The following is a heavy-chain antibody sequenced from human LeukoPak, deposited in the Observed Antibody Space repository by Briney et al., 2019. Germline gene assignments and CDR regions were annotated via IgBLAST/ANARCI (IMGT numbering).Heavy chain of an antibody. D-gene: IGHD3-22*01. J-gene: IGHJ4*02. V-gene: IGHV4-38-2*02. Sequence: SETLSLTCAVADYSISSGYYWGWIRQPPGKGPEWIGSIYHSGSTYYNSSLKSRVTISVDTSKNQFSLKLSYVTAADTAVYYCAREWGYDYFFDYWGQGTLVTVSS. CDR2: IYHSGST. CDR3: AREWGYDYFFDY. CDR1: DYSISSGYY.